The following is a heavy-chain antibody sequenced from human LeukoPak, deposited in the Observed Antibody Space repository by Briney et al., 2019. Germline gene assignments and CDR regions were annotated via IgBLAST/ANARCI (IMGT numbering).Heavy chain of an antibody. CDR2: IYYSGST. Sequence: SETLSLTCTVSGGSISSYYLGWLRQPPGKGLEWIGYIYYSGSTNYNPSLKSRVTISVDTSKNQFSLKLSSVTAADTAVYYCARGCGGDCYYLDYWGQGTLVTVSS. V-gene: IGHV4-59*01. CDR1: GGSISSYY. J-gene: IGHJ4*02. CDR3: ARGCGGDCYYLDY. D-gene: IGHD2-21*01.